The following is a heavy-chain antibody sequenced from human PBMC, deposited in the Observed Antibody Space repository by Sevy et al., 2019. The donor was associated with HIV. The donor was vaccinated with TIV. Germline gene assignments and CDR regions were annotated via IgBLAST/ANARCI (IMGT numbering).Heavy chain of an antibody. Sequence: GGSLRLSCAASGFTFSSYWMSWVRQAPGKGLEWVANIKQDGSEKYYVDSVKCRFTISRDNAKNSLYLQMNSLRAEDTAVYYCARDGGSYCSGGSCYYYYGMDVWGQGTTVTVSS. CDR3: ARDGGSYCSGGSCYYYYGMDV. J-gene: IGHJ6*02. D-gene: IGHD2-15*01. CDR1: GFTFSSYW. V-gene: IGHV3-7*01. CDR2: IKQDGSEK.